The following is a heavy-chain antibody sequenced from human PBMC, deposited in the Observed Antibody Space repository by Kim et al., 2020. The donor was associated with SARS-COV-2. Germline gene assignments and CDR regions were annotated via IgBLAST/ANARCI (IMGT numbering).Heavy chain of an antibody. D-gene: IGHD3-3*01. CDR3: ARVSPDPRFLEWDYGMDV. CDR1: GFTLSNYG. V-gene: IGHV3-33*08. CDR2: IWYDGSKK. J-gene: IGHJ6*02. Sequence: GGSLRLSCAASGFTLSNYGMHWVRQAPGKGLEWVAVIWYDGSKKYHADSVKGRFTISRDISKNTLYLQMNSLRAEDTAVYFCARVSPDPRFLEWDYGMDVWGQGTTVTVSS.